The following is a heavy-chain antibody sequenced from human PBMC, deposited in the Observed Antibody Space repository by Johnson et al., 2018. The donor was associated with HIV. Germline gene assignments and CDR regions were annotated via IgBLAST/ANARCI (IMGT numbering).Heavy chain of an antibody. V-gene: IGHV3-23*04. CDR2: ISGSGGST. D-gene: IGHD3-22*01. J-gene: IGHJ3*02. Sequence: VQLVESGGGLVQPGRSLRLSCAASGFTFSSYAMSWVRKAPGKGLEWVSAISGSGGSTYYADSVKGRFTISRDNSKNTLYLQMNSLRAEDTAVYYCAKDTEGSGYAFDIWGQGTMVTVSS. CDR3: AKDTEGSGYAFDI. CDR1: GFTFSSYA.